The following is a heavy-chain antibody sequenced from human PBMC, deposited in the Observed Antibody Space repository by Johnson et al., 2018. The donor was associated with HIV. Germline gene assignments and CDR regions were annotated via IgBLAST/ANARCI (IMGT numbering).Heavy chain of an antibody. J-gene: IGHJ3*02. V-gene: IGHV3-30-3*01. D-gene: IGHD1-26*01. CDR3: ARDRVHGGSYYSVAFDI. CDR2: ISYDGSNK. CDR1: GFTLSSYA. Sequence: VHLVESGGGVVQPGRSLRLSCAASGFTLSSYAMHWVRQAPGKGLEWVAVISYDGSNKYYADSVKGRLTISRDNSKNTLYLQMNSLRAEDTAVYYCARDRVHGGSYYSVAFDIWGQGTMVTVSS.